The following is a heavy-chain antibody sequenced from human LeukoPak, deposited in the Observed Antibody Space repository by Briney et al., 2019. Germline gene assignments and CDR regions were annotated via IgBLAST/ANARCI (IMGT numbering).Heavy chain of an antibody. CDR1: GYRFTTSW. CDR2: IYPGDSDT. V-gene: IGHV5-51*01. J-gene: IGHJ4*02. D-gene: IGHD6-19*01. CDR3: ARHGSSGWDTNFDY. Sequence: GESLKISCEASGYRFTTSWIGWVRQMPGKGLEWMGIIYPGDSDTGYSPSFQGQVTISADKSISTAYLQWSSLKASDTAMYYCARHGSSGWDTNFDYWGQGTLVTVSS.